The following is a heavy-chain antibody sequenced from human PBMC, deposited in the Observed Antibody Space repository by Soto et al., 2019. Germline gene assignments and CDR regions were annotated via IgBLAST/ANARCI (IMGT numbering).Heavy chain of an antibody. CDR1: GFTFSSYS. V-gene: IGHV3-23*01. Sequence: VGSLRLSCAASGFTFSSYSMTWVRQAPGKGLEWVSGISDSGGNTRYADSVKGRFTISRDNSKNTLFLQMNSLRAEDTAVYFCSKWSGFGDAWGQGTLVTVSS. J-gene: IGHJ5*02. CDR3: SKWSGFGDA. CDR2: ISDSGGNT. D-gene: IGHD3-10*01.